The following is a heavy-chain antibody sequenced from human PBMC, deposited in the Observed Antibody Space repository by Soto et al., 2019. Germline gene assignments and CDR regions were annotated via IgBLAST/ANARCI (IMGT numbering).Heavy chain of an antibody. V-gene: IGHV3-30*18. CDR2: ISYDGSNK. CDR3: AKDRDDYGDYSRGRYYGMDV. Sequence: PGGSLRLSCAASGFTFSSYGMHWVRQAPGKGLEWVAVISYDGSNKYYADSVKGRFTISRDNSKNTLYLQMNSLRAEDTAVYYCAKDRDDYGDYSRGRYYGMDVWGQGTTVTVSS. D-gene: IGHD4-17*01. J-gene: IGHJ6*02. CDR1: GFTFSSYG.